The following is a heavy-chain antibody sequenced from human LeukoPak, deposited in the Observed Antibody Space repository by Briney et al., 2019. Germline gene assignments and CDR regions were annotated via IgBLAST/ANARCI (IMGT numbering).Heavy chain of an antibody. Sequence: GGSLRLSCAASGFTFSSYSMNWVRQAPGKGLEWVSYISSSSSTIYYADSVKGRFTISRDNAKNSLYLQMNSLRAEDTAVYYCARLLPSLNYMDVWGKGTTVTVSS. J-gene: IGHJ6*03. CDR3: ARLLPSLNYMDV. V-gene: IGHV3-48*04. CDR1: GFTFSSYS. CDR2: ISSSSSTI.